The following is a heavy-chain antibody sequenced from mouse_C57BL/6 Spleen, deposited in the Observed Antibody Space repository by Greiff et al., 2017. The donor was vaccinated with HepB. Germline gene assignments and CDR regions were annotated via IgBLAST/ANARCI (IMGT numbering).Heavy chain of an antibody. Sequence: QVQLKESGPELVKPGASVKISCKASGYAFSSSWMNWVKQRPGKGLEWIGRIYPGDGDTNYNGKFKGKATLTADKSSSTAYMQLSSLTSEDSAVYFCARDGGAWFAYWGQGTLVTVSA. CDR3: ARDGGAWFAY. V-gene: IGHV1-82*01. CDR2: IYPGDGDT. J-gene: IGHJ3*01. CDR1: GYAFSSSW. D-gene: IGHD2-3*01.